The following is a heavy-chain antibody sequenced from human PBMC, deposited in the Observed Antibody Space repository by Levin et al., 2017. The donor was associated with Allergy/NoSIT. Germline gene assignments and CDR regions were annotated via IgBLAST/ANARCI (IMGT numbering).Heavy chain of an antibody. J-gene: IGHJ6*02. V-gene: IGHV4-39*01. CDR1: GGSISTSSYY. CDR3: AGVRWGVGYYYGMDV. Sequence: SETLSLTCTVSGGSISTSSYYWGWFRQPPGTGLEWTATIYYSGSTYYNPSLTSRLTISVDTSKNQFSLKLSSVSAEDTAVYFCAGVRWGVGYYYGMDVWGQGTTVTVSS. D-gene: IGHD2-8*01. CDR2: IYYSGST.